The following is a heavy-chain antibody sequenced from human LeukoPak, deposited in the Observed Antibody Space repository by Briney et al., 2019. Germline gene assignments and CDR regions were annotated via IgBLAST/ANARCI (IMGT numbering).Heavy chain of an antibody. CDR3: ARGGAYSYLNPLDY. CDR1: GYTFTGYY. D-gene: IGHD5-18*01. Sequence: ASVKVSCKASGYTFTGYYIHWVRQAPGQGLEWMGWFNPNSGGANYAQKFQDRITMTRDTSISTAYMELRRLESDDTAVYFCARGGAYSYLNPLDYWGQGTLVTVSS. CDR2: FNPNSGGA. J-gene: IGHJ4*02. V-gene: IGHV1-2*02.